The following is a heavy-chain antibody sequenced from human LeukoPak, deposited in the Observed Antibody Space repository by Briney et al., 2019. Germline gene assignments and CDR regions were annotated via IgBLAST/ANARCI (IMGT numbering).Heavy chain of an antibody. V-gene: IGHV3-30*18. D-gene: IGHD5-18*01. Sequence: GGSLRLSCAASGFTFSSYGMHWVRQAPGKGLEWVAVISYDGSNKYYADSVKGRFTIPRDNSKNTLYLQMNSLRAEDTAVYYCAKSDHGTAMVSAFDYRGQGTLVTVSS. CDR1: GFTFSSYG. CDR2: ISYDGSNK. J-gene: IGHJ4*02. CDR3: AKSDHGTAMVSAFDY.